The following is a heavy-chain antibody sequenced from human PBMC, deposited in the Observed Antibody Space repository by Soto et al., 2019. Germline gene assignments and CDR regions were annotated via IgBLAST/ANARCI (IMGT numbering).Heavy chain of an antibody. CDR3: ARDYYWNYDY. Sequence: QVQLVESGGGVVQPGRSRRLSCTASGFTFSGYAMHWVRQAPGQGLEWVTVISNDGNNKYYADSVKGRFIISRDNSKSTLYLQINSLTPEDTAMYYCARDYYWNYDYWGQGTLVTVSS. CDR2: ISNDGNNK. CDR1: GFTFSGYA. V-gene: IGHV3-30-3*01. J-gene: IGHJ4*02. D-gene: IGHD1-7*01.